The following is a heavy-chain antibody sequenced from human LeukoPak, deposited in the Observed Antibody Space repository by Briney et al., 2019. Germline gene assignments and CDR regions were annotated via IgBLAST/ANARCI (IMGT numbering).Heavy chain of an antibody. CDR3: ARYPHAFDV. CDR1: GYSISSGYY. V-gene: IGHV4-38-2*01. Sequence: SETLSLTCAVSGYSISSGYYWGWIRQPPGKGLGWIASIHHSGSTYYNSSLKSRTTISMDTSKNQFSLKLTSVTAADTAIYFCARYPHAFDVWGQGTMVTVSS. CDR2: IHHSGST. J-gene: IGHJ3*01.